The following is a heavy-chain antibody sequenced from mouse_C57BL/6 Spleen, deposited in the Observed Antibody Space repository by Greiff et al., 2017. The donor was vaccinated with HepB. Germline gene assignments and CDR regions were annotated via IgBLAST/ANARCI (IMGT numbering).Heavy chain of an antibody. J-gene: IGHJ4*01. Sequence: EVQRVESGGGLVQPGGSLSLSCAASGFTFTDYYMSWVRQPPGKALEWLGFIRNKANGYTTEYSASVKGRFTISRDNSQSILYLQMNALRAEDSATYYCGQAYSGGSMDYWGQGTSVTVSS. D-gene: IGHD2-12*01. CDR3: GQAYSGGSMDY. CDR2: IRNKANGYTT. CDR1: GFTFTDYY. V-gene: IGHV7-3*01.